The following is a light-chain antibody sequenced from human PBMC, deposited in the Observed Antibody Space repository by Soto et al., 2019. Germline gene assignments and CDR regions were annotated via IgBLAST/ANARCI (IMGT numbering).Light chain of an antibody. J-gene: IGLJ1*01. CDR2: DVG. V-gene: IGLV2-14*01. Sequence: QSALTQPASLPGSPGQSITIACTGTSSDIGGYNFVSWYQQHPGKAPKLLIYDVGNRPSGVSNRFSGSKSGNTASLTISGLQAEDEAHYYCNSYRTVSTYVFGTGTKVTVL. CDR1: SSDIGGYNF. CDR3: NSYRTVSTYV.